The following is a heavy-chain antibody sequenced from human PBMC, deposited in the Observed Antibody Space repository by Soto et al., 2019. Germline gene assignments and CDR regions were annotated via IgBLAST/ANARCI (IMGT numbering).Heavy chain of an antibody. J-gene: IGHJ4*02. Sequence: QWQVQESGPGLVKPSETLSLTCTVSGGSITFNFWSWIRQPPGKGLEWIGYVFHTGNTDYNPSLKSRATISVDTSKNRLSLKLDSVTAADTAVYYCARGSGWLDYWGQGTLVTVSS. V-gene: IGHV4-59*08. CDR1: GGSITFNF. CDR3: ARGSGWLDY. CDR2: VFHTGNT. D-gene: IGHD6-19*01.